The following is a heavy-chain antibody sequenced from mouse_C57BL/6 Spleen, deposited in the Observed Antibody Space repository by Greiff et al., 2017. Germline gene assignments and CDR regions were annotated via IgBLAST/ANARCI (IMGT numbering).Heavy chain of an antibody. V-gene: IGHV1-61*01. Sequence: QVQLQQPGAELVRPGSSVKLSCKASGYTFTSYWMDWVKQRPGQGLEWIGNIYPSDSETHYNPKFKDKATLTVDKSSSTAYMQLSSLASEDSAVDYCANYIYCGGSSAYWGQGTLVTVSA. CDR2: IYPSDSET. CDR1: GYTFTSYW. J-gene: IGHJ3*01. CDR3: ANYIYCGGSSAY. D-gene: IGHD1-1*01.